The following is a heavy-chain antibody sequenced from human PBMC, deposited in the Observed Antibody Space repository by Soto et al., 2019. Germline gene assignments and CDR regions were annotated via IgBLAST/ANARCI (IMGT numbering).Heavy chain of an antibody. J-gene: IGHJ6*03. D-gene: IGHD2-15*01. CDR3: AKSRGGCSGGSCYPLYYMDV. CDR1: GFTFSSYA. CDR2: ISGSGGST. Sequence: EVQLLESGGGLVQPGGSLRLSCAASGFTFSSYAMSWVRQAPGKGLEWVSAISGSGGSTYYADSVKGRFTISRDNSKNPLYLQMNSLRAEDTAVYYCAKSRGGCSGGSCYPLYYMDVWGKGTTVTVSS. V-gene: IGHV3-23*01.